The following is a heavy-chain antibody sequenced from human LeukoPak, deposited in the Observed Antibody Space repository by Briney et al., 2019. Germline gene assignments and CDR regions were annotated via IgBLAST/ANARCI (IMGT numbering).Heavy chain of an antibody. CDR3: AKDSARRGND. J-gene: IGHJ4*02. Sequence: KPSETLSLTCAVYGGSFSGYYWSWIRQPPGKGLEWIGEINHSGSTNYNPSLKSRVTISVDTSKSQFSLKLSSVTAADTAVYYCAKDSARRGNDWGQGTLVTVSS. CDR2: INHSGST. V-gene: IGHV4-34*01. CDR1: GGSFSGYY. D-gene: IGHD6-6*01.